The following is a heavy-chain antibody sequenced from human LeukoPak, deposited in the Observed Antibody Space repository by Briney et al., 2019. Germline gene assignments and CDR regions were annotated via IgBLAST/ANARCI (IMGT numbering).Heavy chain of an antibody. Sequence: GGSLRLSCAASGFTFTNFAMNWVRQAPGKGLEWVSSISESGDDTAYADSVKGRFTISTDNSRNTLYLQMISLRAEDTAVYYCAKQFVDVWGQGTLVTVSS. D-gene: IGHD5-24*01. CDR2: ISESGDDT. CDR3: AKQFVDV. CDR1: GFTFTNFA. J-gene: IGHJ5*02. V-gene: IGHV3-23*01.